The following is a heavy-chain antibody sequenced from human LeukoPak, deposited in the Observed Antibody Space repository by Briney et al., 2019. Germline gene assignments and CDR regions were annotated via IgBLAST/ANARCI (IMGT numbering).Heavy chain of an antibody. Sequence: SETLSLTCTVSGGSISSYYWSWIRQPPGKGLEWIGYIYYSGSTNYNPSLKSRVTISVDTSNNQFSLKLSSVTAADTAVYYCARGDYDFWSGPKRYYYYYMDVWGKGTTVTVSS. CDR3: ARGDYDFWSGPKRYYYYYMDV. CDR1: GGSISSYY. CDR2: IYYSGST. D-gene: IGHD3-3*01. V-gene: IGHV4-59*01. J-gene: IGHJ6*03.